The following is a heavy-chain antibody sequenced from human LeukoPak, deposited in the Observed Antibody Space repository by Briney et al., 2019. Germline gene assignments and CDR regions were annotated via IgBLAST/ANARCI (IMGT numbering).Heavy chain of an antibody. J-gene: IGHJ4*02. V-gene: IGHV3-7*01. CDR2: IKHDGSEK. CDR3: ARDWNAEVRDYFDY. Sequence: QPGRSLRLSCAASGFTFSSHGMHWVRQAPGKGLEWVANIKHDGSEKYYVDSVKGRFTISRDNAKNSLFLQMNSLRAEDTAVYYCARDWNAEVRDYFDYWGQGTLVTVSS. CDR1: GFTFSSHG. D-gene: IGHD1-1*01.